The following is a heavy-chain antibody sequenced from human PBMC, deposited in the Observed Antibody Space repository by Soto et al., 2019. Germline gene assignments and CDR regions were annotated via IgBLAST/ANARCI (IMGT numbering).Heavy chain of an antibody. CDR1: GFTFSSYA. CDR3: ASPLAGSHLGYFQH. CDR2: ISGSGGST. J-gene: IGHJ1*01. D-gene: IGHD3-10*01. V-gene: IGHV3-23*01. Sequence: PGGSLRLSCAASGFTFSSYAMGWVRQAPGKGLEWVSAISGSGGSTYYADSVKGRFTISRDNSKNTLYLQMNSLRAEDTAVYYCASPLAGSHLGYFQHWGQGTLVTVSS.